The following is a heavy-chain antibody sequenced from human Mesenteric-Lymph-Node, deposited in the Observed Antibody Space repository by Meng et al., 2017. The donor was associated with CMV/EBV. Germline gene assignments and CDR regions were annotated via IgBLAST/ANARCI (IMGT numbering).Heavy chain of an antibody. J-gene: IGHJ3*02. CDR3: ARVTARNYYDNSGYFVALDI. CDR1: GFAFSKYY. CDR2: TSDTGSTL. Sequence: GESLKISCAASGFAFSKYYMSWIRQAPGKGLEWISYTSDTGSTLSYIDSVKGRFTISRDNAKNSLYLQLDSLRAEDTDIYYCARVTARNYYDNSGYFVALDIWGQGTMVTVSS. D-gene: IGHD3-22*01. V-gene: IGHV3-11*04.